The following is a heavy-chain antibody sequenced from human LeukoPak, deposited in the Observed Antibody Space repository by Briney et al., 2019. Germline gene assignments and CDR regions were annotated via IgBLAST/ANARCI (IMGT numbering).Heavy chain of an antibody. CDR2: ISGSGGST. Sequence: GGSLRLSCAASGLTFSSYAMSWVRQAPGKGLEWVSGISGSGGSTYYTDSVKGRFTISRDNSKNTLYLQMNSLRAEDTAVYYCARGTIGRPYSCDFWGQGTLVTVSS. CDR3: ARGTIGRPYSCDF. V-gene: IGHV3-23*01. J-gene: IGHJ4*02. CDR1: GLTFSSYA. D-gene: IGHD1-1*01.